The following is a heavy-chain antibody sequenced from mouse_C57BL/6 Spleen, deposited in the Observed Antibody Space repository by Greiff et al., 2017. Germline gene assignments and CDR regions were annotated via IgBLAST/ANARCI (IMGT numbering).Heavy chain of an antibody. CDR3: TRDRDYYEDYFDY. CDR1: GFTFSSYA. Sequence: EVKLMESGEGLVKPGGSLKLSCAASGFTFSSYAMSWVRQTPEKRLEWVAYISSGGDYIYNADTVKGRFTISRDNARNTLYLQMSSLKSEDTAMYYCTRDRDYYEDYFDYWGQGTTLTVSS. CDR2: ISSGGDYI. V-gene: IGHV5-9-1*02. J-gene: IGHJ2*01. D-gene: IGHD1-1*01.